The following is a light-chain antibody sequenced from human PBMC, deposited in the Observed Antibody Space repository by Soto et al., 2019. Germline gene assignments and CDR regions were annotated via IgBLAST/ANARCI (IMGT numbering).Light chain of an antibody. Sequence: QAVVTQPPSASGTPGQKVSISCSGGRSNIGSNYAFWYQQFPGTAPKLFIFRNSQRPSGVPDRFSGSKSGTSASLAVSGLRSEDEATYYCAAWDEDVRAVVFGGGTKLTVL. V-gene: IGLV1-47*01. J-gene: IGLJ2*01. CDR1: RSNIGSNY. CDR3: AAWDEDVRAVV. CDR2: RNS.